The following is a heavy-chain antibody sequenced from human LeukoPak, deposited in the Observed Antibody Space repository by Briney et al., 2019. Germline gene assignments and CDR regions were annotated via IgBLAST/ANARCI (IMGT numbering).Heavy chain of an antibody. D-gene: IGHD1-1*01. J-gene: IGHJ4*02. V-gene: IGHV1-69*05. CDR2: IIPMFGTA. CDR3: ARGPELERFDY. Sequence: SVKVSCKASGGTFSSYAISWVRQAPGHGLEWMGGIIPMFGTANYAQKFQGRVTITTDESTSTAYMELSSLRSEDTAVYYCARGPELERFDYWGQGTLVTVSS. CDR1: GGTFSSYA.